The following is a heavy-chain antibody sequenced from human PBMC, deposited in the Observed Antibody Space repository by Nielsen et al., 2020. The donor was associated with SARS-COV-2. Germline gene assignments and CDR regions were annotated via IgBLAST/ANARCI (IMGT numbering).Heavy chain of an antibody. CDR1: GFTFSNYW. CDR2: IHADGRST. CDR3: VRGLQVPNGLAHR. Sequence: GGSLRLSCVASGFTFSNYWMHWVRQTPGKGLFWVARIHADGRSTSYADSVKGRFTISRDNAKNTLYLQMNSLRAEDTAVYYCVRGLQVPNGLAHRWGQGTLVTVSS. D-gene: IGHD3-16*01. J-gene: IGHJ4*02. V-gene: IGHV3-74*01.